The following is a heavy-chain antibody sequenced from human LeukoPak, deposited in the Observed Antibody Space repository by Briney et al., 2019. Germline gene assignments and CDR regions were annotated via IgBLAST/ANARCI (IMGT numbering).Heavy chain of an antibody. V-gene: IGHV4-38-2*02. J-gene: IGHJ4*02. Sequence: SETLSLTCTVSSYSISSGYYWGWIRQPPGKGLEGIGSIYHSGSTYYNPSLKSRVTISVDTSKNQFSLKLSAVTAADTAVYYCARDLLTMVRGVTGAIFDYWGQGTLVTVSS. D-gene: IGHD3-10*01. CDR2: IYHSGST. CDR1: SYSISSGYY. CDR3: ARDLLTMVRGVTGAIFDY.